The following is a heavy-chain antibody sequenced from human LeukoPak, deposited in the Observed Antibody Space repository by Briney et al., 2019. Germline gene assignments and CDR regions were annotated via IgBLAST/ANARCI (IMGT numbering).Heavy chain of an antibody. D-gene: IGHD6-19*01. V-gene: IGHV1-8*01. CDR2: MNPNSGNT. CDR1: GYTFTSYD. J-gene: IGHJ4*02. Sequence: ASVKVSCKASGYTFTSYDINWVRQATGQGLEWMGWMNPNSGNTGYAQKFQGRVTMTRNTSISTAYMELSSLRSEDTAVYYCARVKGKYSSGWYNFDYWGQGTLVTVSS. CDR3: ARVKGKYSSGWYNFDY.